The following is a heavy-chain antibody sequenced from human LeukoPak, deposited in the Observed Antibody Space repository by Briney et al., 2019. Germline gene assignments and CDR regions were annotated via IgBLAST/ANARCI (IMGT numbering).Heavy chain of an antibody. CDR3: ARGQGGPPYFFDY. V-gene: IGHV4-59*01. D-gene: IGHD2-15*01. J-gene: IGHJ4*02. Sequence: PSETLSLTCTVSGGSISSYYWSWIRQPPGKGLEWIGYIYYSGSTNYNPSLKSRVTISVDTSKNQFSLKLSSVTAAGTAVYYCARGQGGPPYFFDYWGQGTLVTVSS. CDR1: GGSISSYY. CDR2: IYYSGST.